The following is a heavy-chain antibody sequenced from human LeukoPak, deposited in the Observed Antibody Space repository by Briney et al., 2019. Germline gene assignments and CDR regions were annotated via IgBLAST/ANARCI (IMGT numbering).Heavy chain of an antibody. J-gene: IGHJ6*03. D-gene: IGHD4-17*01. CDR2: IYTSGST. V-gene: IGHV4-4*07. Sequence: SETLSLTCTVSGGPISSYYWSWIRQPAGKGLEWIGRIYTSGSTNYNPSLKSRVTMSVDTSKNQFSLKLSSVTAADTAVYYCARESVTTSYYYYYMDVWGKGTTVTISS. CDR3: ARESVTTSYYYYYMDV. CDR1: GGPISSYY.